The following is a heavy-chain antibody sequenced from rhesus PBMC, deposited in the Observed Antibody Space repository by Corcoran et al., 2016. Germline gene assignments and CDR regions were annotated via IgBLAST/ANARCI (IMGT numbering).Heavy chain of an antibody. CDR2: ITYSGST. CDR3: ASLVFHH. Sequence: QVQLQESGSGLVTPSAALSLTCAVPGYSLSSGYSCRWIRQPPGKGLEWIVDITYSGSTSYNPSLKSRVIISRDMSKNQLSLQLSSVTAADTAVYYCASLVFHHWRQGVLVTVSS. CDR1: GYSLSSGYS. J-gene: IGHJ4*01. V-gene: IGHV4-122*02.